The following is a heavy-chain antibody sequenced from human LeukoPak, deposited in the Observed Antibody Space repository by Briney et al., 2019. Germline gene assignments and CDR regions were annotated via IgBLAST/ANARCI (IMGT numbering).Heavy chain of an antibody. D-gene: IGHD1-26*01. J-gene: IGHJ4*02. V-gene: IGHV3-23*01. CDR2: ITGSGGHT. Sequence: PGGSLRLSCAASGFTFSHYAMTWVRQAPGKGLEWVSAITGSGGHTFYADSVKGRFTISRDNSKYTLHLQMNSLRAEDTAVYYCARVGSGNYYKYFEHWGQGTLVTVSS. CDR1: GFTFSHYA. CDR3: ARVGSGNYYKYFEH.